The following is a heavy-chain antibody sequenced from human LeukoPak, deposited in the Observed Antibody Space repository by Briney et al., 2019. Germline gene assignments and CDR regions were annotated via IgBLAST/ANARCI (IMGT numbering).Heavy chain of an antibody. CDR2: IIPIFGTA. CDR3: AKTPGGYYGVETGFGY. V-gene: IGHV1-69*01. CDR1: GGTFSSYA. Sequence: SVKVSCKASGGTFSSYAISWVRQAPGQGLEWMRGIIPIFGTANYAQKFQGRVTITADESTSTAYMELSSLRAEDTAVYYCAKTPGGYYGVETGFGYWGQGTLVTVSS. J-gene: IGHJ4*02. D-gene: IGHD3-22*01.